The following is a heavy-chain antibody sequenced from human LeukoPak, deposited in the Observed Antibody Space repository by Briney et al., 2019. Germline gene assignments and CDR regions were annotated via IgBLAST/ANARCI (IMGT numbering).Heavy chain of an antibody. D-gene: IGHD3-10*01. CDR1: GGSISSYY. V-gene: IGHV4-59*01. CDR3: ARDSMVRVEWCGMDV. Sequence: SETLSLTCTVSGGSISSYYWSWIRQPPGKGLEWIGYIYYSGSTNYNPSLKSRVTISVDTSKNQLSLKLSSVTAADTAVYYCARDSMVRVEWCGMDVWGQGTTVTVSS. CDR2: IYYSGST. J-gene: IGHJ6*02.